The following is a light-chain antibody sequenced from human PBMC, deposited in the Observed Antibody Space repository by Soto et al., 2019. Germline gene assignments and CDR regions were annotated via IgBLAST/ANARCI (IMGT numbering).Light chain of an antibody. CDR2: GAS. V-gene: IGKV3-20*01. J-gene: IGKJ1*01. CDR1: QSVSSSY. CDR3: HQYGSSPWT. Sequence: EIVLTQSPGTLSLSPGERATVSCRASQSVSSSYLAWYQQKPGQAPRLLIYGASSRATGIPDRFSGSGSGTDLTLTISRLETEDFAVYYCHQYGSSPWTFGQGTKVEIK.